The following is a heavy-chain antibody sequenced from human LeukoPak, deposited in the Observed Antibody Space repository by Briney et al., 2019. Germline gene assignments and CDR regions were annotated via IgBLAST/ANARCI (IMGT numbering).Heavy chain of an antibody. J-gene: IGHJ4*02. CDR1: GFNFRRYN. CDR3: VTEFWYRFDY. V-gene: IGHV3-7*01. D-gene: IGHD3-3*01. CDR2: FAWDESAI. Sequence: PGGSLRLSSITSGFNFRRYNMAWVRQAPGKGLEWLATFAWDESAIEYADSVRGRFTISRDNAKNSVHLQMTGLRAEDTAVYFCVTEFWYRFDYWGQGLLVTVSS.